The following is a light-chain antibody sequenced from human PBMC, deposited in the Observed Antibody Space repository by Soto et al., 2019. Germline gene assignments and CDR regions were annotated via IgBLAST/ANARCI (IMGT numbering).Light chain of an antibody. CDR1: ENVRTF. CDR3: QQYGSSPPIT. CDR2: GAS. Sequence: EIVLTQSPATLSLSPGERATLSCRASENVRTFVDWYQQKPGQAPRLLIYGASNRATDIPARFSGSGSGTDFTLTISRLEPEDFAVYYCQQYGSSPPITFGQGTRLEIK. J-gene: IGKJ5*01. V-gene: IGKV3-20*01.